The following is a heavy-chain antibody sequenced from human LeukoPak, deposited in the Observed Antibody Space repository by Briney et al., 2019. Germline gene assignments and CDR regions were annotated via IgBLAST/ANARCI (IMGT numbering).Heavy chain of an antibody. CDR3: TRLDDSSGIFDY. Sequence: GGSLRLSCAASGFTFSSCGMHWVRQAPGKGLEWVAVIWYDGSNKYYADSVKGRFTISRDNSKNTLYLQMNSLKTEDTAVYYCTRLDDSSGIFDYWGQGTLVTVSS. D-gene: IGHD3-22*01. V-gene: IGHV3-33*01. CDR1: GFTFSSCG. J-gene: IGHJ4*02. CDR2: IWYDGSNK.